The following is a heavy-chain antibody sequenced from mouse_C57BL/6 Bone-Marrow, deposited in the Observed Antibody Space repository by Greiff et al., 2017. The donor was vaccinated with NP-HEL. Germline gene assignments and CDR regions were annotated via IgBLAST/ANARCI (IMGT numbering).Heavy chain of an antibody. CDR3: ARLGSSAMDY. Sequence: QVQLQQPGAELVRPGSSVKLSCKASGYTFTSYWMDWVKQRPGQGLEWIGNIYPSDSETHYNQKFKDKATLTVDKSSSTAYMPLSSLASEDSAVYYCARLGSSAMDYWGQGTSVTVSS. D-gene: IGHD3-1*01. J-gene: IGHJ4*01. CDR1: GYTFTSYW. CDR2: IYPSDSET. V-gene: IGHV1-61*01.